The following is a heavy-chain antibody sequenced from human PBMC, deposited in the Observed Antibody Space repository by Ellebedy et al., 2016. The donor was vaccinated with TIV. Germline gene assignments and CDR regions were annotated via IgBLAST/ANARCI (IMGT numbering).Heavy chain of an antibody. CDR2: ISGSGGST. D-gene: IGHD3-16*01. Sequence: GESLKISCAASGFTFSSYAMSWVRQAPGKGLEWVSAISGSGGSTYYADSVKGRFTISRDNSKNTLYLQMNSLRAEDTAVYYCAKVDVWESPPDYWGQGTLVTVSS. CDR3: AKVDVWESPPDY. CDR1: GFTFSSYA. J-gene: IGHJ4*02. V-gene: IGHV3-23*01.